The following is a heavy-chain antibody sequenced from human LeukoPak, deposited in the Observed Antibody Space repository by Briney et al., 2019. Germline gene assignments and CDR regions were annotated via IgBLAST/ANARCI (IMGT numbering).Heavy chain of an antibody. Sequence: TGGSLRLSCAASGFTFSTYAMHWVRQAPGKGLEWVAVISYDGSNKYYADSVKGRFTISRDNSKNTLYLQMNSLRVEDTAVYYCARSRSGWYFNFDYWGQGTLVTVSS. CDR2: ISYDGSNK. CDR3: ARSRSGWYFNFDY. V-gene: IGHV3-30*03. CDR1: GFTFSTYA. J-gene: IGHJ4*02. D-gene: IGHD6-19*01.